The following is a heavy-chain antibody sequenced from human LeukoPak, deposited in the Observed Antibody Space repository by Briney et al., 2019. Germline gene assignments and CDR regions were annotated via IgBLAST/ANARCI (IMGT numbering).Heavy chain of an antibody. V-gene: IGHV1-8*01. J-gene: IGHJ6*02. CDR3: ARDDRVTIFGPYGMDV. CDR1: GYTFTSYD. CDR2: MNPNSGNT. D-gene: IGHD3-3*01. Sequence: ASVKVSCKASGYTFTSYDINWVRQATGQGLEWMGWMNPNSGNTGYAQKFQGRVTMTRNTSISTAYMELSRLRSDDTAVYYCARDDRVTIFGPYGMDVWGQGTTVTVSS.